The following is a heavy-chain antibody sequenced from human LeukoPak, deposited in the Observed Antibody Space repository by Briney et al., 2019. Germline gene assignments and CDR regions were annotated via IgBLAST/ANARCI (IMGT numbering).Heavy chain of an antibody. CDR1: GFTFSTYA. Sequence: PGGSLRLSRAASGFTFSTYAMTWVRQAPGKGLEWVSVISGSGASTYYADSVKGRFTISRDNSKNTLYLQMNSLRAEDTAVYYCAKDLYSYIEEVVPYYFDYWGQGTLVTVSS. J-gene: IGHJ4*02. V-gene: IGHV3-23*01. D-gene: IGHD5-18*01. CDR3: AKDLYSYIEEVVPYYFDY. CDR2: ISGSGAST.